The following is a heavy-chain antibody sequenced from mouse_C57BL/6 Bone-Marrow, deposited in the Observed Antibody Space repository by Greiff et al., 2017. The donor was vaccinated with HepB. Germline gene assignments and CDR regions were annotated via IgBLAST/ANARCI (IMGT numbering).Heavy chain of an antibody. V-gene: IGHV5-4*01. Sequence: EVQVVESGGGLVKPGGSLKLSCAASGFTFSSYAMSWVRQTPEKRLEWVATISDGGSYTYYPDNVKGRFTISRDNAKNNLYLQMSHLKSEDTAMYYCARESPYYAMDYWGQGTSVTVSS. CDR2: ISDGGSYT. CDR3: ARESPYYAMDY. J-gene: IGHJ4*01. CDR1: GFTFSSYA.